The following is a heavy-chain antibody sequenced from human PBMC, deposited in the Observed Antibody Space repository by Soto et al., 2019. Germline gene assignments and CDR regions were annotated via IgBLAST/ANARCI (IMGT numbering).Heavy chain of an antibody. CDR3: ARGLRYFDWLLNY. CDR2: IYYSGRT. J-gene: IGHJ4*02. CDR1: GGSISSYY. V-gene: IGHV4-59*08. D-gene: IGHD3-9*01. Sequence: PSETLSLNCTYSGGSISSYYWCWIRRPPRKGLKCIGYIYYSGRTNYNPYLNSRVTISVDTSKNQFSLKLSSVTAADTAVYYCARGLRYFDWLLNYWGQGTLVTVS.